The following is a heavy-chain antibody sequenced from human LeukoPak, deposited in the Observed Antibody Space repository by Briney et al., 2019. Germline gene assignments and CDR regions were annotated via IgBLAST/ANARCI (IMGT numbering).Heavy chain of an antibody. CDR3: ARSGMNVYYFDK. D-gene: IGHD3-10*01. CDR2: IYTSGST. J-gene: IGHJ4*02. CDR1: GGSISSYY. V-gene: IGHV4-4*09. Sequence: PSETLSLTCTVSGGSISSYYWSWIRQPPGKGLEWIGYIYTSGSTNYNPSLKSRVTISVDTSKNQFSLKLSSVTAADTAVYYCARSGMNVYYFDKWGQGTLVTVTS.